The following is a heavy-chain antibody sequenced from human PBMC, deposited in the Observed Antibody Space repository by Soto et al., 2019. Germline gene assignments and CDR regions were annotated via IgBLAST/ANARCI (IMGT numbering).Heavy chain of an antibody. CDR1: GYSFTSYW. V-gene: IGHV5-51*01. J-gene: IGHJ6*02. CDR2: IYPGDSDT. CDR3: ARLEYADTAMGPPGVYYGMDV. Sequence: GESLKISCKGSGYSFTSYWIGWVRQMPGKGLEWMGIIYPGDSDTRYSPSFQGQVTISADKSISTAYLQWSSLKASDTAMYYCARLEYADTAMGPPGVYYGMDVWGQGTTVTVSS. D-gene: IGHD5-18*01.